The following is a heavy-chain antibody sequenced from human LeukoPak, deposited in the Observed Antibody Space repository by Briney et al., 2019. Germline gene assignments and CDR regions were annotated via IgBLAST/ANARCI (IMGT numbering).Heavy chain of an antibody. Sequence: GGSLRLSCAASGFTFSSYAMSWVRQAPGKGLEWVSAISGSGGSTYYADSVKGRFTISRDNSKNTLYLQMNSLRAEDTAVYYCAKAPRRYYDSSGYRFWFDPWGQGTLVTVS. V-gene: IGHV3-23*01. D-gene: IGHD3-22*01. CDR1: GFTFSSYA. CDR3: AKAPRRYYDSSGYRFWFDP. J-gene: IGHJ5*02. CDR2: ISGSGGST.